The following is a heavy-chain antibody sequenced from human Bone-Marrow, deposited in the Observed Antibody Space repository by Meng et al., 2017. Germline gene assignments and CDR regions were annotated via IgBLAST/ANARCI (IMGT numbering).Heavy chain of an antibody. Sequence: SETLSLTCTVSGGSISSYYWSWIRQPPGKGLEWIGYIYYSGSTNYNPSLKSRVTISVDTSTNQFSLKVTSVTAADTAVYYCARGSGAYSYWGQGTLVTVSS. CDR2: IYYSGST. V-gene: IGHV4-59*08. J-gene: IGHJ4*02. D-gene: IGHD1-26*01. CDR3: ARGSGAYSY. CDR1: GGSISSYY.